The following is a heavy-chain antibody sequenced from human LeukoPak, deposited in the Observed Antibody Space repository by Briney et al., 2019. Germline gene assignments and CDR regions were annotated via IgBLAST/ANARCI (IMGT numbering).Heavy chain of an antibody. CDR3: ATPGLGPWIQVWLLRHY. Sequence: PGGSLRLSCAASGFTFSNAWMSWVLQAPGKGLQRVDRIKCKTDGGTTDYAAPVKGRFTISRDDSKNTLYLQMNSLKTGSPAQSHCATPGLGPWIQVWLLRHYWRQVTLLTVSS. V-gene: IGHV3-15*01. D-gene: IGHD5-18*01. CDR1: GFTFSNAW. CDR2: IKCKTDGGTT. J-gene: IGHJ4*02.